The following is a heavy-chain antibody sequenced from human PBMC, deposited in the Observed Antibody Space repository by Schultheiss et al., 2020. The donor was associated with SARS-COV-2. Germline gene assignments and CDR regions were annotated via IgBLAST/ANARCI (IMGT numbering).Heavy chain of an antibody. V-gene: IGHV4-59*12. Sequence: SETLSLTCAVYGGSFSGYYWSWIRQPPGKGLEWIGYIYYSGSTNYNPSLKSRVTISVDTPKNQFSLKLSSVTAADTAVYYYARGGDDFWSGYFAYYMDVWGKGTTVTVSS. CDR3: ARGGDDFWSGYFAYYMDV. D-gene: IGHD3-3*01. J-gene: IGHJ6*03. CDR2: IYYSGST. CDR1: GGSFSGYY.